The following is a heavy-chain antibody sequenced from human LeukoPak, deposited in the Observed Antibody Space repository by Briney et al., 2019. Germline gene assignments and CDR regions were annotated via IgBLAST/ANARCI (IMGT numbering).Heavy chain of an antibody. J-gene: IGHJ6*03. Sequence: KPSETLSLTCTVSGGSISSSSYYWGWIRQPPGKGLEWIGSIYYSGSTNYNPSLKSRVTMSVDTSKNQFSLKLSSVTAADTAVYYCARWHYGDPPYYYYYMDVWGKGTTVTVSS. V-gene: IGHV4-39*07. CDR1: GGSISSSSYY. CDR3: ARWHYGDPPYYYYYMDV. D-gene: IGHD4-17*01. CDR2: IYYSGST.